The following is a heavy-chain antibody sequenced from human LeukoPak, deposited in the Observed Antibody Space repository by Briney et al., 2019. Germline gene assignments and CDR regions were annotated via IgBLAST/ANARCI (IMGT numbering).Heavy chain of an antibody. J-gene: IGHJ4*02. CDR2: IYYSGST. V-gene: IGHV4-59*01. Sequence: SETLSLTCTVSGGSISSYYWSWIRQPPGKGLEWIGYIYYSGSTNYNPSLKSRVTISVDTSKNQFSLKLSSVTAADTAVYYCTRDLYGDYGYWGQGTLVTVSS. D-gene: IGHD4-17*01. CDR1: GGSISSYY. CDR3: TRDLYGDYGY.